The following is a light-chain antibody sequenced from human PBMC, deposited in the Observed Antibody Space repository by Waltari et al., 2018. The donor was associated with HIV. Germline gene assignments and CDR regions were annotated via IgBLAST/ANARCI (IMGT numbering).Light chain of an antibody. V-gene: IGLV1-51*01. CDR3: GTWDSSLSVVV. CDR2: DNT. Sequence: QSVLTQPPSVSAPPGQRVTIPCPGGTSNLGTNYVSWYQHVPGMAPRLLIYDNTKRSSGIPARFSGSKSGTSVTLGITGLQTGDEADYYCGTWDSSLSVVVFGGGTKLTVL. CDR1: TSNLGTNY. J-gene: IGLJ2*01.